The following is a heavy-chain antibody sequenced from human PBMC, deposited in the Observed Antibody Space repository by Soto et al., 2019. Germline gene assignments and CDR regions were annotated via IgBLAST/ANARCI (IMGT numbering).Heavy chain of an antibody. CDR3: ARRWGRTFDF. D-gene: IGHD7-27*01. J-gene: IGHJ4*02. CDR2: IYYTGTS. Sequence: SETLSLTCTVSGGSISSGGYYWSWIRQHPGKGLEWVGYIYYTGTSKYNPSLKSRVTISVDSSKNQFSLKLDSVTAADTAVYYWARRWGRTFDFWGQGTLVTVSS. V-gene: IGHV4-61*08. CDR1: GGSISSGGYY.